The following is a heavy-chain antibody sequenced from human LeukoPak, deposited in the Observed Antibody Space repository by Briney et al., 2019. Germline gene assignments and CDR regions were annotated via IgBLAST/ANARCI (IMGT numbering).Heavy chain of an antibody. V-gene: IGHV3-23*01. CDR2: ISGSGGRT. Sequence: PGGSLRLSCAASGFTFSSYAMSGVRQAPGKGLEWVSAISGSGGRTYYADSVKGRFTISRDNPKHTLYLQMNSLRAEDTAVYYCAKDIRLLWFGELQGNFDYWGQGPLVTVSS. J-gene: IGHJ4*02. CDR3: AKDIRLLWFGELQGNFDY. CDR1: GFTFSSYA. D-gene: IGHD3-10*01.